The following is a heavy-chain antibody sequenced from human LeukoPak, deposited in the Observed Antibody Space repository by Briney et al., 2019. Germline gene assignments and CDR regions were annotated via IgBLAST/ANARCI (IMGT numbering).Heavy chain of an antibody. CDR2: IIPIFGTA. CDR3: AIHSPRVTIFGAYWDV. V-gene: IGHV1-69*01. J-gene: IGHJ6*04. Sequence: SVKVSCKASGGTFSSYAISLVRQAPGQGLEWMGGIIPIFGTANYAQKFQGRVTITADESTSTAYMELSSLRSEDTAVYYCAIHSPRVTIFGAYWDVWGKGTTVTVSS. CDR1: GGTFSSYA. D-gene: IGHD3-3*01.